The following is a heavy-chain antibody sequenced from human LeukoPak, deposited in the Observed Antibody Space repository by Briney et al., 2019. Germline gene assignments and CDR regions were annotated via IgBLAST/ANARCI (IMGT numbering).Heavy chain of an antibody. J-gene: IGHJ5*02. Sequence: TSETLSLTCAVYGGSFSGYYWSWIRQPPGKGLEWIGEINHSGSTNYNPSLKSRVTISVDTSKNQFSLKLSSVTAADTAVYYCARGLAAAGTGIDPWGQGTLVTVSS. CDR2: INHSGST. D-gene: IGHD6-13*01. CDR3: ARGLAAAGTGIDP. V-gene: IGHV4-34*01. CDR1: GGSFSGYY.